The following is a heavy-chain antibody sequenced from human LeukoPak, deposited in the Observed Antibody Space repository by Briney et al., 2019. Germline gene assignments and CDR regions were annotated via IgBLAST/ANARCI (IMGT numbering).Heavy chain of an antibody. CDR3: ARLNGSGSYFDY. Sequence: PSETLSLTCTVSGGSISSYYWSWIRQPPGKGLEWIGYIYYSGSTNYNPSLKSRVTISVDTSKNQFSLKLSSVTAADTAVYYCARLNGSGSYFDYWGQGTLVTVSS. J-gene: IGHJ4*02. D-gene: IGHD3-10*01. CDR2: IYYSGST. CDR1: GGSISSYY. V-gene: IGHV4-59*08.